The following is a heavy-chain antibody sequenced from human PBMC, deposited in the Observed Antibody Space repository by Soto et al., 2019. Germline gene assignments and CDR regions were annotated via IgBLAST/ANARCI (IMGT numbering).Heavy chain of an antibody. CDR2: ISYDGSNK. CDR3: AKDRGYYGSGSYGGYFDY. D-gene: IGHD3-10*01. J-gene: IGHJ4*02. Sequence: GGSLRLSCAASGFTFSSYGMHWVRQAPGKGLEWVAVISYDGSNKYYADSVKGRFTISRDNSKNTLYLQMNSLRAEDTAVYYCAKDRGYYGSGSYGGYFDYWGQGTLVTVSS. V-gene: IGHV3-30*18. CDR1: GFTFSSYG.